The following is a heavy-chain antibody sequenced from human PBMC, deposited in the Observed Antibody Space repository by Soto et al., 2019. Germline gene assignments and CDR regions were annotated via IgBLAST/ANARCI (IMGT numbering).Heavy chain of an antibody. CDR1: GYSFMKYG. CDR2: ISPYSGYT. Sequence: ASVKVSCKGFGYSFMKYGINWVRQAPGQGLEWVGWISPYSGYTHSAQKFHGRLTLTTDTAASTAYMELRILRSADTALYYCAREASVLIPAAQHSRFDSCGQGTLVTFSS. V-gene: IGHV1-18*01. D-gene: IGHD2-2*01. CDR3: AREASVLIPAAQHSRFDS. J-gene: IGHJ4*02.